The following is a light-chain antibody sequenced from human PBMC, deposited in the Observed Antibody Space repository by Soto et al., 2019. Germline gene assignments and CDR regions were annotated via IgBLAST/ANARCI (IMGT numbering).Light chain of an antibody. CDR2: GAS. CDR1: QSVTNNY. J-gene: IGKJ3*01. CDR3: QQYGNSLFT. Sequence: EIVLTQSPGTLSLSPGERATLSCRASQSVTNNYLAWFQQKPGQAPSLLIYGASTRATGIPVRFSGSGSGTDFTLTISRLEPEDFAVYYCQQYGNSLFTFGPGTKVDVK. V-gene: IGKV3-20*01.